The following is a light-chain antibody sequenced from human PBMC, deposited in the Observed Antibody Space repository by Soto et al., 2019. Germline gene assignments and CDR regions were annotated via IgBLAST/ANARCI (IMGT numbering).Light chain of an antibody. CDR1: QSLVYSDGNTY. Sequence: DVVMPQSPLSLPVTLGQPASISCRSSQSLVYSDGNTYLNWFQQRPGQSPRRLIYKVPNRDSGVPDRFRGSGSGPDFTPKTSRVEAEDVGVSYCMQGTHWPPTWTFGQGTKVEIK. CDR2: KVP. V-gene: IGKV2-30*01. CDR3: MQGTHWPPTWT. J-gene: IGKJ1*01.